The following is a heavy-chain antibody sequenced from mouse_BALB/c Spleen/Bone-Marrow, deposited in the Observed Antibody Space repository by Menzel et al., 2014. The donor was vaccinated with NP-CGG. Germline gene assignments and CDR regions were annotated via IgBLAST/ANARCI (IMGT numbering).Heavy chain of an antibody. CDR2: IWSDGST. J-gene: IGHJ1*01. Sequence: VHLVESGPGLVAPSQSLSIPCTISGFSLTSYGLHWVRQPPGKGLEWLVVIWSDGSTTYNSALKSRLSISKDNSKSQVFLKMNSLQTDDTAMYYCARHYYGSSYWYFDVWGAGTTVTVSS. V-gene: IGHV2-6-1*01. CDR1: GFSLTSYG. D-gene: IGHD1-1*01. CDR3: ARHYYGSSYWYFDV.